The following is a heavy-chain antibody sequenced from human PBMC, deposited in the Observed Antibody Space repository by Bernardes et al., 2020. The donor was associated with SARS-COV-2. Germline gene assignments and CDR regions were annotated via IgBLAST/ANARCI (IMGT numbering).Heavy chain of an antibody. CDR3: AKGLIAADVVY. V-gene: IGHV3-9*01. CDR1: GFTFDDYA. D-gene: IGHD6-13*01. Sequence: GGSLRLSCAASGFTFDDYAMHWVRQAPGKGLEWVSGISWNSGSIGYADSVKGRFTISRDNAKNSLYLQMNSLRAEDTALYYCAKGLIAADVVYWGQGTLVTVSS. CDR2: ISWNSGSI. J-gene: IGHJ4*02.